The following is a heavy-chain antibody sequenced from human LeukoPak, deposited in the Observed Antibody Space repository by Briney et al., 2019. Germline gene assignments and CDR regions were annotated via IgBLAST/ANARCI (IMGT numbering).Heavy chain of an antibody. CDR2: INANSGGT. D-gene: IGHD5-12*01. V-gene: IGHV1-2*02. CDR3: ARDGSLDY. CDR1: GYTFTDYY. Sequence: ASVKVSFKASGYTFTDYYMHWLRQAPGQGLEWMGWINANSGGTIYAQKFQGRVTMTRDTSISTAYMELTRLGSDDTAVYYCARDGSLDYWGQGTLVTVSS. J-gene: IGHJ4*02.